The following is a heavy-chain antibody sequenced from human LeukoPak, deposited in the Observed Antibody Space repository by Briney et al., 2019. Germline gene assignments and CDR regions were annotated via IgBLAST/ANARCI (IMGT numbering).Heavy chain of an antibody. CDR3: ARWGSSSLADY. Sequence: GESLKISCKGSGYSFASYWIGWVRQMPGKGLEWMGIIYPGDSDTTYSPSFQGRVTISADKSISTAYLQWSSLKASDTAMYYCARWGSSSLADYWGQGTLVTVSS. CDR2: IYPGDSDT. V-gene: IGHV5-51*01. CDR1: GYSFASYW. D-gene: IGHD6-13*01. J-gene: IGHJ4*02.